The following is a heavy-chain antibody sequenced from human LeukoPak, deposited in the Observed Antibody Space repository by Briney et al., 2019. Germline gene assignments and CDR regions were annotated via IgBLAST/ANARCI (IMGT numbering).Heavy chain of an antibody. J-gene: IGHJ5*02. CDR1: GFTVSSNY. CDR2: IYSGGST. CDR3: ARVRSTINWFDP. D-gene: IGHD2-2*01. Sequence: GGSLRLSCAASGFTVSSNYMSWVRRAPGKGLEWVSVIYSGGSTYYADSVKGRFTISRDNPKNTLYLQMNSLRAEDTAVYYCARVRSTINWFDPWGQGTLVTVSS. V-gene: IGHV3-53*01.